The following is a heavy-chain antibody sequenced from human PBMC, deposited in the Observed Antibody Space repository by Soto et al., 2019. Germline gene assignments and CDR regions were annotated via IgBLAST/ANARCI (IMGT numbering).Heavy chain of an antibody. CDR1: GDSISGGASF. Sequence: SETLSLTCTVPGDSISGGASFWSWIRQPPGKGLEWIANVYYSGSSYYNPSLKSRLTVSVDTTKNQFPLQLKSMTAADTAVYYCAKLSCTSSTCYFPGWFDPWGQGTLVTVSS. V-gene: IGHV4-31*03. J-gene: IGHJ5*02. CDR3: AKLSCTSSTCYFPGWFDP. CDR2: VYYSGSS. D-gene: IGHD2-2*01.